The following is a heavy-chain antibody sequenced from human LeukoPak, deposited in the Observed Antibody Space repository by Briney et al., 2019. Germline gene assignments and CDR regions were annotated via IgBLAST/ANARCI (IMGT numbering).Heavy chain of an antibody. CDR2: IKQDGSEK. V-gene: IGHV3-7*05. CDR1: GFTFSRNW. CDR3: ARHSEGPVNDAFDI. D-gene: IGHD2-2*01. Sequence: GGSLRLSCAASGFTFSRNWMSWVRQAPGKGLEWVANIKQDGSEKYYVDSVKGRFTISRDNAKNSLYLQMNSLRAEDTAVYYCARHSEGPVNDAFDIWGQGTKVTVSS. J-gene: IGHJ3*02.